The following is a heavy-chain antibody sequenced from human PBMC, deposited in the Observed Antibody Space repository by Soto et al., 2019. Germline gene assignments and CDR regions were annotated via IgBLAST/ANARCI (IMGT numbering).Heavy chain of an antibody. CDR1: GYTFISYG. V-gene: IGHV1-18*01. CDR2: ISGYNANT. CDR3: ARDTGMVYSPYYFDY. Sequence: QVQLVQSGAEVKKPGASVRVSCKASGYTFISYGISWVRQAPGQGPEWMGWISGYNANTNHAQKLQDRVTMTTDTSTSTAYLELRSLRSDHTAVYYCARDTGMVYSPYYFDYWGQGTLVTVSS. J-gene: IGHJ4*02. D-gene: IGHD2-21*01.